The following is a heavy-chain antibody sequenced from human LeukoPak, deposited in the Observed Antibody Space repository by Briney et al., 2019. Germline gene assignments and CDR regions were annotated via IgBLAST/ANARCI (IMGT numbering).Heavy chain of an antibody. V-gene: IGHV3-7*01. CDR1: GFTFGRYW. D-gene: IGHD6-25*01. CDR3: ARERPAAASAFEI. J-gene: IGHJ3*02. CDR2: IKTDGSAK. Sequence: GGSLRLSCSASGFTFGRYWMSWVRQAPGKGLERVANIKTDGSAKNYVDSVKGRFTISRDNAKNSLFLQMNSLRGEDTALYFCARERPAAASAFEIWGQGTRVTVSS.